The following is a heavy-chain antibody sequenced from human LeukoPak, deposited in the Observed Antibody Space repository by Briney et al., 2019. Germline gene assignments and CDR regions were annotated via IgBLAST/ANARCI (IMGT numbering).Heavy chain of an antibody. Sequence: PSETLSLTCTVSGGSISSGDYYWSWIRQPAGKGLEWIGRIYTSGSTNYNPSLKSRVTISVDTSKNQFSLKLSSVTAADTAVYYCARAGGSFYWYFDLWGRGTLVTVSS. CDR1: GGSISSGDYY. D-gene: IGHD1-26*01. CDR3: ARAGGSFYWYFDL. V-gene: IGHV4-61*02. J-gene: IGHJ2*01. CDR2: IYTSGST.